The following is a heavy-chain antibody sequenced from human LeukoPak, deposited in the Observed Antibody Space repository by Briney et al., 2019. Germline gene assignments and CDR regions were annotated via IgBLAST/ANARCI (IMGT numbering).Heavy chain of an antibody. V-gene: IGHV4-39*07. CDR2: IYYSGST. CDR3: ATLGYSSFKAAFDI. J-gene: IGHJ3*02. D-gene: IGHD6-13*01. CDR1: GGSISSSSYY. Sequence: PSQTLSLTCTVSGGSISSSSYYWGWIRQPPGKGLEWIGSIYYSGSTYYNPSLKSRVTISVDTSKNQFSLKLSSVTAADTAVYYCATLGYSSFKAAFDIWGQGTMVTVSS.